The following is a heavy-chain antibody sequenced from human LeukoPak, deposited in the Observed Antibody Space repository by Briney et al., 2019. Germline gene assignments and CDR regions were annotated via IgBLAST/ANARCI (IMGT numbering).Heavy chain of an antibody. CDR3: ARDLAGP. Sequence: GGSLRLSCAASGFTVSSDGMHWVRQAPGKGLEWVAVIWYDGSNKYYADSVKGRFTISRDNSKNTLYLQMNSLRAEDTAVYYCARDLAGPWGQGTLVTVSS. V-gene: IGHV3-33*01. D-gene: IGHD3-3*02. J-gene: IGHJ5*02. CDR1: GFTVSSDG. CDR2: IWYDGSNK.